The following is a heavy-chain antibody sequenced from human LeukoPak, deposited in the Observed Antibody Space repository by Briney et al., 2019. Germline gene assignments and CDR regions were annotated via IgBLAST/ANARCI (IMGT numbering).Heavy chain of an antibody. CDR1: GYTLTELS. V-gene: IGHV1-24*01. CDR3: ATLGFGYHYGLNFDY. J-gene: IGHJ4*02. CDR2: FDPEDGEI. Sequence: ASVKVSCKVSGYTLTELSIHWVRQAPGKGLEWMGGFDPEDGEIISAQRFQGRVTMTEDTSADTAHMGLSSLRSEDTAIYYCATLGFGYHYGLNFDYWGQGTLVTVSS. D-gene: IGHD3-10*01.